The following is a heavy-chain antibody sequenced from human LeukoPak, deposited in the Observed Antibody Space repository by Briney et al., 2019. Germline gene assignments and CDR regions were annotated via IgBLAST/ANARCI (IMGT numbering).Heavy chain of an antibody. CDR1: GGSITSSSYY. V-gene: IGHV4-39*01. CDR3: ARHDRLPSAGSRNCFDP. J-gene: IGHJ5*02. D-gene: IGHD2-15*01. Sequence: SETLSLTCTVSGGSITSSSYYWGWIRQPPGKGLEWIGSIYYGGSTFYNPSLKSRVTISADTSKNQFSLNLSSVTAADTAVYFCARHDRLPSAGSRNCFDPWGQGTLVTVSS. CDR2: IYYGGST.